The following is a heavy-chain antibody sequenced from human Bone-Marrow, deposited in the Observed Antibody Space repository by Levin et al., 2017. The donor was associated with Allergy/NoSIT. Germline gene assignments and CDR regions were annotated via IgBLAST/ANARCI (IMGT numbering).Heavy chain of an antibody. V-gene: IGHV3-23*01. D-gene: IGHD1-1*01. CDR1: GFSLSNYA. J-gene: IGHJ4*03. Sequence: PGGSLRLSCAASGFSLSNYAMGWVRQAPGRGLEWVSTITTSGSRTFSADSVKGRFTISRDNSKNTLYLKMRSLRAEATAVFYCAKEELGSFDYWGQGTLGTVSS. CDR2: ITTSGSRT. CDR3: AKEELGSFDY.